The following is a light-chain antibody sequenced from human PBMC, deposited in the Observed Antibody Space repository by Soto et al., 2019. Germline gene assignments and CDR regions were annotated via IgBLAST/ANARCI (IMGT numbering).Light chain of an antibody. V-gene: IGLV2-11*01. CDR1: SSDVGGYNY. J-gene: IGLJ1*01. Sequence: QSVLTQPRSVSGSPGQSVTISCTGTSSDVGGYNYVSWYQQHPGKAPKLMIYDVTKRPSGVPDRLSGSKSGNTASLTISGLQAEDEADYYCSSHAGSSVVFGTGTKVTVL. CDR2: DVT. CDR3: SSHAGSSVV.